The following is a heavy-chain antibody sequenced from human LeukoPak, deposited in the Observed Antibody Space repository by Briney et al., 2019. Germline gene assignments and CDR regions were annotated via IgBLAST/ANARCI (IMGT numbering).Heavy chain of an antibody. Sequence: GGSLRLSCAASGFTFSHYAMHWVRQAPGKGLDWVAVISYDGTNKYYADSVEGRFTISRDNSKNTLSLQMNSLRAEDTAVYYCAKGGYYASSGSYAFDIWGQGTVVTVSS. CDR3: AKGGYYASSGSYAFDI. J-gene: IGHJ3*02. CDR2: ISYDGTNK. CDR1: GFTFSHYA. V-gene: IGHV3-30*18. D-gene: IGHD3-22*01.